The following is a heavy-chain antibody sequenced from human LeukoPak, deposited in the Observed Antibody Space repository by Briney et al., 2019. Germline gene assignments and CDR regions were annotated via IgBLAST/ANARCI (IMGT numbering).Heavy chain of an antibody. CDR3: ASLYDYGVHDY. J-gene: IGHJ4*02. CDR2: ISSSSSYT. Sequence: GGSLRLSCAASGFTFSDYYMSWIRQAPGKGLEWVSYISSSSSYTNYADSVKGRFTISRDNAKNSLYLQMNSLRAEDTAVYYCASLYDYGVHDYWGQGTLVTDSS. V-gene: IGHV3-11*03. D-gene: IGHD4-17*01. CDR1: GFTFSDYY.